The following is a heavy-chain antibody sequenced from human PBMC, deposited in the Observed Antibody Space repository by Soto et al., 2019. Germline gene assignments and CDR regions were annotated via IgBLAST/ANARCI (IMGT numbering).Heavy chain of an antibody. Sequence: SETLSLTCAVYGGSFSGYYWTWVRQPPGKGLEWIGEINHRGSTNYNPSLKSRVTISVDTSKNQFSLNLSSVTAADTAVYYCARGLKYCSSTSCYLPPFDYWGQGTLVTVSS. V-gene: IGHV4-34*01. CDR1: GGSFSGYY. CDR3: ARGLKYCSSTSCYLPPFDY. D-gene: IGHD2-2*01. CDR2: INHRGST. J-gene: IGHJ4*02.